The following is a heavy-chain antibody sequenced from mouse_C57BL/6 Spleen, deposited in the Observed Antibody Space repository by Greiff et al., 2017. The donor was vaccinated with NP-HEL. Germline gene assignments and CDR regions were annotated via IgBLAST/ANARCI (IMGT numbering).Heavy chain of an antibody. CDR3: ARGGNYVPFAY. V-gene: IGHV5-4*03. Sequence: DVMLVESGGGLVKPGGSLKLSCAASGFTFSSYAMSWVRQTPEKRLEWVATISDGGSYTYYPDNVKGRFTITRDNAKNNLYLQMSHLKSEDTAMYYCARGGNYVPFAYWGQGTLVTVSA. CDR2: ISDGGSYT. D-gene: IGHD2-1*01. CDR1: GFTFSSYA. J-gene: IGHJ3*01.